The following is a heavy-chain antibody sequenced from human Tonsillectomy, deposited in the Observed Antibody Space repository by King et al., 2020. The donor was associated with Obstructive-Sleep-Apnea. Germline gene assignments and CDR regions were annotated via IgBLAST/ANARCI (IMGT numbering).Heavy chain of an antibody. J-gene: IGHJ6*02. CDR3: ARVNGSGTQRYYYYYGMDV. CDR1: GGSISSGGYY. V-gene: IGHV4-31*03. CDR2: IYYSWST. D-gene: IGHD3-10*01. Sequence: QLQESGPGLVKPSQTLSLTCTVSGGSISSGGYYWSWIRQHPGKGLEWIGYIYYSWSTYYNPSLKSRVSISVETFKNQFSLKLSSVTAADTAVYYCARVNGSGTQRYYYYYGMDVWGQGTTVTVSS.